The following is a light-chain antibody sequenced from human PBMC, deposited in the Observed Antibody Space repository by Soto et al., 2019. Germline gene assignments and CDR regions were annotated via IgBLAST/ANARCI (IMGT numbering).Light chain of an antibody. V-gene: IGKV1-6*01. CDR1: QGIKND. J-gene: IGKJ2*01. Sequence: AIKMTQSPSSLSASVGDRVTITCRASQGIKNDVGWYQQKPGKAPKLLIYAASSLQSGVPPRFSGSGSGTDFTLTISSLQPEDFATYYCLQDYNYPYTFGQGTK. CDR3: LQDYNYPYT. CDR2: AAS.